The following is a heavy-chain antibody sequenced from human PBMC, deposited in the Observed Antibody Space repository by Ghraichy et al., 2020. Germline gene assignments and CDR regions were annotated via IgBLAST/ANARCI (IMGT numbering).Heavy chain of an antibody. CDR1: GGSISSGGYY. Sequence: SETLSLTCTVSGGSISSGGYYWSWIRQHPGKGLEWIGYIYYSGSTYYNPSLKSRVTISVDTSKNQFSLKLSSVTAADTAVYYCARDTFSAALDYWGQGTLVTVSS. D-gene: IGHD6-13*01. V-gene: IGHV4-31*03. CDR3: ARDTFSAALDY. J-gene: IGHJ4*02. CDR2: IYYSGST.